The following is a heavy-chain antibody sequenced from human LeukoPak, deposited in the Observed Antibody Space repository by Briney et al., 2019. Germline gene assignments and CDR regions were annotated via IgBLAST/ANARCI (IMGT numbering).Heavy chain of an antibody. CDR1: GYTFTNYY. J-gene: IGHJ4*02. V-gene: IGHV1-46*01. CDR2: INPAGGST. D-gene: IGHD3-22*01. CDR3: ARGEEDYYDTSGYYVY. Sequence: ASVKVSCKASGYTFTNYYIHWVRQAPGQGLEWMGIINPAGGSTGYAQKFQGRVTMTRDTSTSTVYLEVSSLRSGDSAVYYCARGEEDYYDTSGYYVYWGQGTLVTVSS.